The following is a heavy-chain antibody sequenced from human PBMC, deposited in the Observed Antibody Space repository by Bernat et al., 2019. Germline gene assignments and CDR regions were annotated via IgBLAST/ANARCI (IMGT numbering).Heavy chain of an antibody. CDR1: GFTFSSYG. Sequence: EVQLVESGGGSVQPGGSLRLSCAASGFTFSSYGMIWARQAPGKGPEWVSTISGGGENTHYGDSVKGRFTISRDNSKNTLFLQMNSLRAEDTAVYYCAIEPPHYDFWIGSNYWGQGTLVTVSS. CDR2: ISGGGENT. V-gene: IGHV3-23*04. D-gene: IGHD3-3*01. CDR3: AIEPPHYDFWIGSNY. J-gene: IGHJ4*02.